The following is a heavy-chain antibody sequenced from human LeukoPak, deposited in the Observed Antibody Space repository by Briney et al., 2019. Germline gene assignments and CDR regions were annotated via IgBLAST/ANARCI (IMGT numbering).Heavy chain of an antibody. V-gene: IGHV3-23*01. CDR1: GFTFSTYS. CDR2: ISGSGGST. J-gene: IGHJ4*02. D-gene: IGHD2-2*03. Sequence: AGGSLRLSCAASGFTFSTYSLNWVRQAPGKGLEWVSAISGSGGSTYYADSVKGRFTISRDNSKNTLYLQMNSLRAEDTAVYYCAKDGYCSSTSCYLDYFDYWGQGTLVTVSS. CDR3: AKDGYCSSTSCYLDYFDY.